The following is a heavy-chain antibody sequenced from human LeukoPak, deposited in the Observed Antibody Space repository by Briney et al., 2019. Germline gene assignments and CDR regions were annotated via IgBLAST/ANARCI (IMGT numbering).Heavy chain of an antibody. CDR2: ITNGGTTI. J-gene: IGHJ4*02. Sequence: GRSLRLSCAASGFTFSDYYMTWIRQAPGKGLEWVSYITNGGTTIYYADSVKGRFTISRDNSKNSLYLQMNSLRAEDTAVYYCATYSNFRFDFWGQGTLVTVSS. D-gene: IGHD4-11*01. V-gene: IGHV3-11*01. CDR1: GFTFSDYY. CDR3: ATYSNFRFDF.